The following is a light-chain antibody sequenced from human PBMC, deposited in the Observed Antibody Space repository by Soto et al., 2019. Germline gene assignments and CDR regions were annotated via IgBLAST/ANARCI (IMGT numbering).Light chain of an antibody. CDR2: KAS. Sequence: DIQMTQSPSTLSASVGDRITITCRASQSITDWLAWYQQKPGKAPKLLIYKASSLESGVPSRFSGGGSGTEFTLTISSLQPDDFASDYCQHYITYPYTFGLGTKLEIK. J-gene: IGKJ2*01. V-gene: IGKV1-5*03. CDR3: QHYITYPYT. CDR1: QSITDW.